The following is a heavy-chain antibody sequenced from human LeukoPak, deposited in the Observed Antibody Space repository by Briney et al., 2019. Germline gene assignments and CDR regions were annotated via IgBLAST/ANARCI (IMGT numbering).Heavy chain of an antibody. Sequence: SVKVSCTASGGTFSSYAISWVRQAPGQGLEWMGGIIPIFGTANYAQKFQGRVTITADESTSTAYMELSSLRSEDTAVYYCARGRGLRYLDWPYDAFDIWGQGTMVTVSS. D-gene: IGHD3-9*01. CDR1: GGTFSSYA. CDR2: IIPIFGTA. CDR3: ARGRGLRYLDWPYDAFDI. J-gene: IGHJ3*02. V-gene: IGHV1-69*13.